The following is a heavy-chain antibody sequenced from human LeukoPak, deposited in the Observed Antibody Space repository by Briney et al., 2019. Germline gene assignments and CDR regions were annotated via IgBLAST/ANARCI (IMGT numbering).Heavy chain of an antibody. J-gene: IGHJ4*02. V-gene: IGHV3-30*02. D-gene: IGHD5-18*01. CDR1: GFTFSSYG. Sequence: GGSLRLSCAASGFTFSSYGMHWVRQAPGKGLEWVAFIRYEGSNKYYGDSVKGRFTISRDNYKNTLYLQMNSMRAEDTAVYYCGRAFKRGHSYGGLDYWGQGTLVTVSS. CDR3: GRAFKRGHSYGGLDY. CDR2: IRYEGSNK.